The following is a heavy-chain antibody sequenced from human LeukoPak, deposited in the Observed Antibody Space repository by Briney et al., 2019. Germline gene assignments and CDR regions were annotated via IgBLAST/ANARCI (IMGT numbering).Heavy chain of an antibody. Sequence: GGSLRLSCAASGLTFKNYAMTWVRQAPGKGLEWVSTISGKGDRTYYADSVKGRFTISRDNAKNTLYLQMNSLRAEDTAVYYCARDCSGGRCPLEHWGQGTLVTVSS. CDR1: GLTFKNYA. CDR3: ARDCSGGRCPLEH. J-gene: IGHJ1*01. V-gene: IGHV3-23*01. D-gene: IGHD2-15*01. CDR2: ISGKGDRT.